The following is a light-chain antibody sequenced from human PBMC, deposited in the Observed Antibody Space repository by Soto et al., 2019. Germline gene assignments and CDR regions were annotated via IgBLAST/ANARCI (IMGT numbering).Light chain of an antibody. CDR2: DAS. J-gene: IGKJ3*01. V-gene: IGKV1-33*01. Sequence: DIQMTQSPSSLSASVGDRVTITCRASQDISSYLNWYQQKPGKAPKLLIYDASNLETGVPSRFSGSGSGTDFSFTISSLQPEDIATYYCQQYDGLPPFTFGPGTKVDIK. CDR1: QDISSY. CDR3: QQYDGLPPFT.